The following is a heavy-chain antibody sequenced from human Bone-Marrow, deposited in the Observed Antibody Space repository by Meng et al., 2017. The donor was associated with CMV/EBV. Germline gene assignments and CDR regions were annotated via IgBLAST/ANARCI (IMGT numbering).Heavy chain of an antibody. CDR3: ARYCSSTSCYGFDP. J-gene: IGHJ5*02. CDR1: GGSFSGYY. V-gene: IGHV4-34*01. CDR2: INHSGST. Sequence: SETLSLTCAVYGGSFSGYYWSWIRQPPGKGLEWIGEINHSGSTNYNPSPKSRVTISVDTSKNQLSLKLSSVTAADTAVYYCARYCSSTSCYGFDPWGQGTLVTVSS. D-gene: IGHD2-2*01.